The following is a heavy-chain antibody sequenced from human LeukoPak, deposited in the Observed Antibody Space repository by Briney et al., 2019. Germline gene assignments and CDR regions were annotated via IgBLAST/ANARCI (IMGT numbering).Heavy chain of an antibody. CDR3: AGSRYNWNVDHIGDAFDI. D-gene: IGHD1-1*01. J-gene: IGHJ3*02. Sequence: SVKLSCKASGGTFSSYAISWVRQAPGQGLEWMGGIIPIFGTANYAQKFQGRVTITADESTSTAYMELSSLRSEDTAVYYCAGSRYNWNVDHIGDAFDIWGQGTMVTVSS. V-gene: IGHV1-69*13. CDR1: GGTFSSYA. CDR2: IIPIFGTA.